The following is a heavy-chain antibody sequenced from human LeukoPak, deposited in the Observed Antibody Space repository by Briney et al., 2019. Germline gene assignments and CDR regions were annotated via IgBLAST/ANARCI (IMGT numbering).Heavy chain of an antibody. V-gene: IGHV4-61*02. D-gene: IGHD6-19*01. CDR3: ARVRIAVAGNYYYYYGMDV. CDR1: GGSISSGSYY. J-gene: IGHJ6*02. Sequence: PSQTLSLTCTVSGGSISSGSYYWSWIRQPAGKGLEWIGRIYTSGSTNYNPSLKSRVTISVDTSKNQFSLKLSSVTAADTAVYYCARVRIAVAGNYYYYYGMDVWGQATTVTVSS. CDR2: IYTSGST.